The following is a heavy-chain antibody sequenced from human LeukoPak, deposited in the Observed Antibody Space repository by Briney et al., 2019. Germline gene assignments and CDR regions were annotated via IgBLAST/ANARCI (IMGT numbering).Heavy chain of an antibody. CDR1: GGSFSGYY. CDR3: ARVFRDTAMANLYYYYYYGMDV. J-gene: IGHJ6*02. V-gene: IGHV4-34*01. CDR2: INHSGST. Sequence: PSETLSLTCAVYGGSFSGYYWSWIRQPPGKGLEWIGEINHSGSTNYNPSLKSRVTISVDTSKNQFSLKLSSVTAADTAVYYCARVFRDTAMANLYYYYYYGMDVWGQGTTVTVSS. D-gene: IGHD5-18*01.